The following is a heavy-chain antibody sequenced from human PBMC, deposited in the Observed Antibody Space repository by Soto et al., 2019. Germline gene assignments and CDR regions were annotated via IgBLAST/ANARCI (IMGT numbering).Heavy chain of an antibody. CDR1: GGTFSSYA. D-gene: IGHD6-13*01. CDR3: ARAPRQQLADFDY. CDR2: IIPIFGTA. Sequence: SVKVSCKASGGTFSSYAISWVRQAPGQGLEWMGGIIPIFGTANYAQKFQGRVTITADKSTSTAYMELSSLRSEDTAVYYCARAPRQQLADFDYWGQGTLVTVSS. V-gene: IGHV1-69*06. J-gene: IGHJ4*02.